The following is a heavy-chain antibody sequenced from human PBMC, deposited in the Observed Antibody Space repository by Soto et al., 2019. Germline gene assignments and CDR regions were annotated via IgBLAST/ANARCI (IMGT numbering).Heavy chain of an antibody. J-gene: IGHJ1*01. CDR3: ASSREMVTILFS. Sequence: PLSLSFTCSGDSISTSGPFWTWIRQHPGKGLEWIGYIYYSGSTSYNPSLQSRITISVDTSKNQFSLKLNSLTAADTAVYYCASSREMVTILFSWGQG. V-gene: IGHV4-31*03. D-gene: IGHD5-18*01. CDR1: GDSISTSGPF. CDR2: IYYSGST.